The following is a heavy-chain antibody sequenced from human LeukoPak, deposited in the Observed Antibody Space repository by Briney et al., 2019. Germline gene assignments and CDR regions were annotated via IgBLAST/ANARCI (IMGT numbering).Heavy chain of an antibody. CDR2: ISYDGSNK. CDR3: ARAAGLAWLQNYFDY. D-gene: IGHD5-24*01. V-gene: IGHV3-30*03. J-gene: IGHJ4*02. CDR1: GFTFSSYG. Sequence: GGSLRLSCAASGFTFSSYGMHWVRQAPGKGLEWVAVISYDGSNKYYADSVKGRFTISRDNSKNTLYLQMNSLRAEDTAVYYCARAAGLAWLQNYFDYWGQGTLVTVSS.